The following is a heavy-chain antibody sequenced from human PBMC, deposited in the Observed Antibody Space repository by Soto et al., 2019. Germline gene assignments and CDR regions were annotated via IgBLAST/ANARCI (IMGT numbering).Heavy chain of an antibody. D-gene: IGHD4-17*01. Sequence: QVHLVESGGGVVQPGRSLRLSCAASGLTFSNYAMHWVRQAPGKGLEWVAFISYDGTNRCYPDSVKGRFTISRDNSKNTGYLQMNSLKTEDTAVYYCARESSATETTGGGGSAKDYWGQGTMVTVSS. CDR2: ISYDGTNR. V-gene: IGHV3-30-3*01. CDR3: ARESSATETTGGGGSAKDY. J-gene: IGHJ4*02. CDR1: GLTFSNYA.